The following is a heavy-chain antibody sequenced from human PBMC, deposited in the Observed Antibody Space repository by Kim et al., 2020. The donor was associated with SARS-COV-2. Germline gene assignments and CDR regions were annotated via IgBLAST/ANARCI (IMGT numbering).Heavy chain of an antibody. D-gene: IGHD6-6*01. J-gene: IGHJ4*02. Sequence: VDAVRGRCTIPRANAKNSLYLQMNSLGAEDTAVYYCAREGGYSSSSDIDYWGQGTLVTVSS. V-gene: IGHV3-7*03. CDR3: AREGGYSSSSDIDY.